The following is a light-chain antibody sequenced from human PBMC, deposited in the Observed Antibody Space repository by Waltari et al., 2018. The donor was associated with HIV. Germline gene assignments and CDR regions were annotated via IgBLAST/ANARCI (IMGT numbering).Light chain of an antibody. CDR1: SSDVGGYNY. J-gene: IGLJ1*01. V-gene: IGLV2-14*01. CDR3: SSYTSSSTLEV. Sequence: QSALTQPASVSGSPGQSITISCTGTSSDVGGYNYVSWYQQHPGKAPKLMIYEVSNRPSGFSNRFSGSKSGNTASLTISGLQAEDEADYYCSSYTSSSTLEVFGTGTKVTVL. CDR2: EVS.